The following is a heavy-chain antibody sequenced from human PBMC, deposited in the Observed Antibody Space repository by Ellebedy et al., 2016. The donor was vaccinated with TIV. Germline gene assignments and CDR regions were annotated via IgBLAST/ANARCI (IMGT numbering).Heavy chain of an antibody. V-gene: IGHV3-23*01. CDR2: IGSSGGSI. J-gene: IGHJ4*02. CDR3: ARQGSGWYELDF. D-gene: IGHD6-19*01. CDR1: GFTFGSYA. Sequence: GGSLRLSCAASGFTFGSYAMNWVRQAPGKGLDWVSSIGSSGGSIYYADSVKGRFTISRDNSKNTLYLQMTRLNADDTATYYCARQGSGWYELDFWGQGTLVTVSS.